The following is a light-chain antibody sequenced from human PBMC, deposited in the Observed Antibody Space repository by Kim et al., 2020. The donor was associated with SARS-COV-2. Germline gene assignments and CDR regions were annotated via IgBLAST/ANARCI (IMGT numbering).Light chain of an antibody. CDR2: GTS. CDR1: QTVTTNS. J-gene: IGKJ2*01. Sequence: EIVLTQSPGTLCLSPGERATLSCRASQTVTTNSLAWYRQKPGQAPRLLIFGTSSRATGIPDRFSGSGSGTDFTLTISRLEPEDFAVYYCQQFGSSYTFGQGTKLEI. V-gene: IGKV3-20*01. CDR3: QQFGSSYT.